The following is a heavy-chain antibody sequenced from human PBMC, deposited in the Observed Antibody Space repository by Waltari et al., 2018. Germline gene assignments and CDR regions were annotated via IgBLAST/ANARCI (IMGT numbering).Heavy chain of an antibody. Sequence: QVQLVQSGAEVKKPGASVKVSCKASGYTFTSYDINWVRQATGQGLEWMGWMNHNSGNTGYAQKFQGRVTMTRNTSISTAYMELSSLRSEDTAVYYCARSDPTSGSYAFDYWGQGTLVTVSS. CDR3: ARSDPTSGSYAFDY. V-gene: IGHV1-8*01. D-gene: IGHD1-26*01. CDR1: GYTFTSYD. J-gene: IGHJ4*02. CDR2: MNHNSGNT.